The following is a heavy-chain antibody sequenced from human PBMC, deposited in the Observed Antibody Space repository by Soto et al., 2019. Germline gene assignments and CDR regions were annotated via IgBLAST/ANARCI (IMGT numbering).Heavy chain of an antibody. Sequence: GGSLRLSCAASGFTFSSYGMHWVRQAPGKGLEWVAVISYDGSYKYYADSVKGRFTISRDNSKNTLYLQMNSLRAEDTAVYYCAKWSGGFDYWGQGTLVTVSS. V-gene: IGHV3-30*18. CDR3: AKWSGGFDY. CDR2: ISYDGSYK. CDR1: GFTFSSYG. J-gene: IGHJ4*02. D-gene: IGHD3-3*01.